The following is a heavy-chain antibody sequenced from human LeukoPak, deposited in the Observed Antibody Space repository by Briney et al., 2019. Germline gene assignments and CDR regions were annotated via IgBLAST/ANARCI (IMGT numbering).Heavy chain of an antibody. CDR3: AKDLGSSGWYIDY. D-gene: IGHD6-19*01. CDR1: GFTFTSYG. V-gene: IGHV3-30*02. CDR2: IRFDGRDK. J-gene: IGHJ4*02. Sequence: GGSLRLSCAASGFTFTSYGMHWVRQAPGKGLEWVAFIRFDGRDKYYADSVRGRFTISRDTSKNTLYLQMNSLRAEDTAVYYCAKDLGSSGWYIDYWGQGTLVTVSS.